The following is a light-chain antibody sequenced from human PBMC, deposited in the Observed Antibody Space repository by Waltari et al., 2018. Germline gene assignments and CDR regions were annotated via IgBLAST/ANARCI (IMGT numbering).Light chain of an antibody. CDR2: LAS. CDR1: QTILDNADKSNY. V-gene: IGKV4-1*01. CDR3: QQYYATPRT. J-gene: IGKJ1*01. Sequence: DFVMTQSPDSLAVSLGGRATINCRSSQTILDNADKSNYLAWYQHKPGQSPKLLISLASARESGVPDRFTGSGSGTDFTLTITSLQAEDVAIYYCQQYYATPRTFGQGTKVEVK.